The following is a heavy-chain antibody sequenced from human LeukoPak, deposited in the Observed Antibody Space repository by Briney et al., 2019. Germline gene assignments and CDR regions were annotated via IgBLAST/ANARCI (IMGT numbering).Heavy chain of an antibody. J-gene: IGHJ4*02. CDR2: ISATGGST. CDR3: ATPPTVTRNY. CDR1: GFTFTTYG. V-gene: IGHV3-23*01. D-gene: IGHD4-17*01. Sequence: GGSLRLSCSASGFTFTTYGMNWVRQAPGKGLEWVSPISATGGSTYYADSVKGRFTISRDNSKNTLYLQMDSLRAEDTAVYYCATPPTVTRNYWGQGTLVTVSS.